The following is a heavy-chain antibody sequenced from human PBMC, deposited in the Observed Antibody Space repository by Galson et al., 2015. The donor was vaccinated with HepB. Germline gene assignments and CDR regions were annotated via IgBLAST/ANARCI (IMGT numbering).Heavy chain of an antibody. V-gene: IGHV3-30*18. Sequence: SLRLSCAASGFTFSSYGMHWVRQAPGKGLEWVAVITYNGRVEDYSDSVKGRSTISRDNSKNTLYLQMNSLRAEDTAMYYCAKAGGRYQLLYWFDPWGQGTLVTVS. CDR1: GFTFSSYG. J-gene: IGHJ5*02. CDR3: AKAGGRYQLLYWFDP. D-gene: IGHD2-2*01. CDR2: ITYNGRVE.